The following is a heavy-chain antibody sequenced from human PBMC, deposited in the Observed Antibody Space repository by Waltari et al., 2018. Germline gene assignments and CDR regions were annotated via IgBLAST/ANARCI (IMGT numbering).Heavy chain of an antibody. D-gene: IGHD6-13*01. CDR2: IYTSGST. CDR1: GGSISSYY. Sequence: QVQLQESGPGLVKPSETLSLTCTVPGGSISSYYWSWIRQPAGKGLEWIGRIYTSGSTNYNPSLKSRVTMSVDTSKNQFSLKLSSVTAADTAVYYCARDSQQLRGNWFDPWGQGTLVTVSS. CDR3: ARDSQQLRGNWFDP. V-gene: IGHV4-4*07. J-gene: IGHJ5*02.